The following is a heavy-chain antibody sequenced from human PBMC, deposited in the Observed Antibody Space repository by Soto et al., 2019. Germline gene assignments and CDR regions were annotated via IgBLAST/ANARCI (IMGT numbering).Heavy chain of an antibody. Sequence: QVQLVESGGGVVQPGRSLRLSCAASGFTFSSYGMHWVRQAPGKGLEWVAVISYDGSNKYYADSVKGRFTISRDNSKNTLYLQMTSRRAEDTAVYYCAKDYPYSSSWYFNWFDPWGQGTLVTVSS. CDR2: ISYDGSNK. CDR3: AKDYPYSSSWYFNWFDP. J-gene: IGHJ5*02. CDR1: GFTFSSYG. V-gene: IGHV3-30*18. D-gene: IGHD6-13*01.